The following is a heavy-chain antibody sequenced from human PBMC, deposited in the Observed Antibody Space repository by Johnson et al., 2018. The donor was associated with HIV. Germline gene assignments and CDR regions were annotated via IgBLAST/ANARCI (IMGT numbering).Heavy chain of an antibody. J-gene: IGHJ3*02. CDR3: ARASVQWELRDYDAFDI. V-gene: IGHV3-20*04. Sequence: EQLVESGGGVVRPGGSLRLSCAASGFTFDDYGMSWVRQAPGKGLEWVSGINWNGGSTGYADSVKGRGTISRDNAKNSLYLQMNGLRAEDTALYYCARASVQWELRDYDAFDIWGQGTMVTVSS. CDR1: GFTFDDYG. D-gene: IGHD1-26*01. CDR2: INWNGGST.